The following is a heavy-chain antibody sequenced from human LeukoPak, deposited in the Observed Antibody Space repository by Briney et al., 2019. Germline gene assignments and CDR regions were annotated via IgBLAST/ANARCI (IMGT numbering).Heavy chain of an antibody. CDR1: GYSISSGDY. CDR3: ARGWSILRGGDWFDP. V-gene: IGHV4-38-2*02. D-gene: IGHD3-3*02. CDR2: IHHSGTT. J-gene: IGHJ5*02. Sequence: SETLSLTCTVSGYSISSGDYWGWIRQPPGKGLEWIASIHHSGTTYYTPSLKSRVRISLDPSKNQLSLSLRSVTAADTAVYYRARGWSILRGGDWFDPWGQGTLVTVSS.